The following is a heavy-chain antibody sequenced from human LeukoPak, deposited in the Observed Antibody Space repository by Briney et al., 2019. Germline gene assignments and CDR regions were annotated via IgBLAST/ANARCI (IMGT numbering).Heavy chain of an antibody. J-gene: IGHJ3*02. CDR1: GGSISSGSYY. CDR2: IYTSGST. D-gene: IGHD3-22*01. CDR3: ARRIVVLDAFDI. Sequence: KSSETLSLTCTVSGGSISSGSYYWSWIRQPAGKGLEWIGRIYTSGSTNHNPSLKSRVTISVDTSKNQFSLKLSSVTAADTAVYYCARRIVVLDAFDIWGQGTMVTVSS. V-gene: IGHV4-61*02.